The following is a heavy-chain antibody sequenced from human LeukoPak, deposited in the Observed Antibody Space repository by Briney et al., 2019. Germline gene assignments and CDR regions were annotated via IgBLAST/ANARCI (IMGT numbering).Heavy chain of an antibody. CDR3: ASDSD. CDR1: GFTFYDYA. V-gene: IGHV3-9*01. Sequence: PGGSLTLSCAASGFTFYDYAMHWLRHSTGKGLDSVSRIGWNCGSIGYAVSVKGRFTISRDNAKSSLYLQMNSLRAEDTALYYCASDSDWGQGTLVTVSS. J-gene: IGHJ4*02. CDR2: IGWNCGSI.